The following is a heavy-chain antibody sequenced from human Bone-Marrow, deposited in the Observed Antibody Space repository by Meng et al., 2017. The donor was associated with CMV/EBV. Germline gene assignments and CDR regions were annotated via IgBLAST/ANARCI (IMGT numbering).Heavy chain of an antibody. Sequence: GGSLRLSCEASGFTFSSYSMNWVRQAPGKGLEWVSSISSSSSYIYYADSVKGRFTISRDNAKNSLYLQMNSLRAEDTAVYYCARDIVVVIAMIFDHWGQGTLVTVSS. D-gene: IGHD2-21*01. V-gene: IGHV3-21*01. CDR1: GFTFSSYS. J-gene: IGHJ4*02. CDR3: ARDIVVVIAMIFDH. CDR2: ISSSSSYI.